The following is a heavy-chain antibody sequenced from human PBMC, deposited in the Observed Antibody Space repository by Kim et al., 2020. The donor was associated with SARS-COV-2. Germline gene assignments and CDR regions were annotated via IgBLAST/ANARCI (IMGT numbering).Heavy chain of an antibody. Sequence: GGSLRLSCAASGFTVSSNYMSWVRQAPGKGLEWVSVIYSGGSTYYADSVKGRFTISRDNSKNTLYLQMNSLRAEDTAVYYCARDRIWEGYYYGSNYYYGMDVWGQGTTVTVSS. CDR2: IYSGGST. CDR3: ARDRIWEGYYYGSNYYYGMDV. CDR1: GFTVSSNY. J-gene: IGHJ6*02. D-gene: IGHD3-10*01. V-gene: IGHV3-53*01.